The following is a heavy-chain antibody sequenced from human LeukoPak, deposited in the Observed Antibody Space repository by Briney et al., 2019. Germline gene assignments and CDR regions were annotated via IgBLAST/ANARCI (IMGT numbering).Heavy chain of an antibody. CDR1: GFTFSSYA. D-gene: IGHD3-10*01. CDR3: ARAKPKNMVRGLIMRRESRYYFDY. Sequence: PGGSLRLSCAASGFTFSSYAMSWVRQAPGKGLEWVSAISGSGGSTYYADSVKGRFTISRDNSKSTLYIQMNSLRAEGTAVYYCARAKPKNMVRGLIMRRESRYYFDYWGQGTLVTVSS. CDR2: ISGSGGST. V-gene: IGHV3-23*01. J-gene: IGHJ4*02.